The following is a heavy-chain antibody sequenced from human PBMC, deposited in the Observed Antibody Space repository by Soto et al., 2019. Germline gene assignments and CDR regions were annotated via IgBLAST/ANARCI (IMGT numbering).Heavy chain of an antibody. D-gene: IGHD2-2*01. J-gene: IGHJ5*02. CDR3: ARDVVVPAAIPWFDP. Sequence: ASLKVSCKASGGTFSSYAISWVRQAPGQGLEWMGGIIPIFGTANYAQKFQGRVTITADESTSTAYMELSSLRSEDTAVYYCARDVVVPAAIPWFDPWGQGTLVT. V-gene: IGHV1-69*13. CDR2: IIPIFGTA. CDR1: GGTFSSYA.